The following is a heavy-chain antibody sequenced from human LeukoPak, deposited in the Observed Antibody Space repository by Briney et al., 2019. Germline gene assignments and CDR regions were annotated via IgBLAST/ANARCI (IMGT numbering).Heavy chain of an antibody. J-gene: IGHJ5*02. D-gene: IGHD5-18*01. CDR1: GGTFSIYA. CDR2: IVPVSGAA. V-gene: IGHV1-69*05. CDR3: ARDGVTDNNWFDP. Sequence: ASVKVSCKTSGGTFSIYAITWVRQAPGQGLEWVGEIVPVSGAADYPQKFQGRVTLTTGASTSTAYMELRSLRSDDTAVYYCARDGVTDNNWFDPWGQGTLVTVSS.